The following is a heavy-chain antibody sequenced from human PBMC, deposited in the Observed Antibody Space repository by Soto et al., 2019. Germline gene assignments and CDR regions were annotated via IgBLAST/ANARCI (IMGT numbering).Heavy chain of an antibody. V-gene: IGHV3-49*03. J-gene: IGHJ6*02. CDR1: GFTFGDYA. CDR2: IRSKAYGGTT. Sequence: GGSLRLSCTASGFTFGDYAMSWFRQAPGKGLEWVGFIRSKAYGGTTEYAASVKGRFTISRDDSKSIAYLQMNSLKTEDTAVYYCTRDVGAWDYYYGMDVWGQGTTVTVSS. CDR3: TRDVGAWDYYYGMDV. D-gene: IGHD1-26*01.